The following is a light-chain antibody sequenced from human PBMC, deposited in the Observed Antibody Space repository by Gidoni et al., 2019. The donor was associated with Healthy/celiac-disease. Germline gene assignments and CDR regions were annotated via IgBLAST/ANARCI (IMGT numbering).Light chain of an antibody. Sequence: DIQMTQSPSTLSASVGDRVTITRRASQSISSWLAWYQQKPASRFSGSGSGTEFTLTISSLQPDDFATYYCQQYNSYSRTFGQGTKVEIK. J-gene: IGKJ1*01. CDR1: QSISSW. V-gene: IGKV1-5*01. CDR3: QQYNSYSRT.